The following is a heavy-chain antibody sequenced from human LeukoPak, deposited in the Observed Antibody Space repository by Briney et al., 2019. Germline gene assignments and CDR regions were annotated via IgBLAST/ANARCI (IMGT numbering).Heavy chain of an antibody. CDR2: IYTSGST. J-gene: IGHJ6*03. CDR3: ARVAIRSSWYGSEVYYYYYMDV. D-gene: IGHD6-13*01. Sequence: PSETLSLTCTVSGGSISSYYWSWIRQPAGKGLEWIGRIYTSGSTNYNPSLKSRVTISVDTSKNQFSLKLSPVTAADTAVYYCARVAIRSSWYGSEVYYYYYMDVWGKGTTVTVSS. CDR1: GGSISSYY. V-gene: IGHV4-4*07.